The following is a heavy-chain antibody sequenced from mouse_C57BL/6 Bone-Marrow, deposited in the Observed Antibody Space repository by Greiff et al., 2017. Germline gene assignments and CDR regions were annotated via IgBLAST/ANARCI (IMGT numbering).Heavy chain of an antibody. CDR3: AGCSPYAMDY. J-gene: IGHJ4*01. CDR2: IHPNSGST. CDR1: GYTFTSYW. V-gene: IGHV1-64*01. D-gene: IGHD3-3*01. Sequence: QVQLQQPGAELVKPGASVKLSCKASGYTFTSYWMHRVKQRPGQGLEWIGMIHPNSGSTNYNEKFKSKATLTVDKSTSTAYMQLSSLTSEDSAVYYCAGCSPYAMDYWGQGTSVTVSS.